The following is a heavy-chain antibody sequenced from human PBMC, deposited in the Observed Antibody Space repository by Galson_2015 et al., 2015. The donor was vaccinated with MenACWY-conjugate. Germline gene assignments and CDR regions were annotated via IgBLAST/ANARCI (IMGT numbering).Heavy chain of an antibody. CDR2: IRTITGST. Sequence: SLRLSCAASGFTFSNSAMNWVRQAPGKGLEWVSGIRTITGSTYYADSVKGRFTISRDQSKNTLNLLMNSLRADDTAVYFCARGGSASNVYYLVDVWGKGTTVAVSS. J-gene: IGHJ6*03. D-gene: IGHD3-16*01. V-gene: IGHV3-23*01. CDR3: ARGGSASNVYYLVDV. CDR1: GFTFSNSA.